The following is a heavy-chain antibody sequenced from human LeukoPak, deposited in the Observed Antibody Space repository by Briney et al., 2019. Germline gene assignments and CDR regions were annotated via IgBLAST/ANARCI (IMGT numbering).Heavy chain of an antibody. CDR3: AKTAVEYCSSTSCLDAFDI. D-gene: IGHD2-2*01. Sequence: QPGGSLRLSCVASGFTFSNYDMHWVRQAPGKGLEWVASMRNDGSQIYHADSVKGRFTISRDNSKNTLYLQMNSLRAEDTAVYYCAKTAVEYCSSTSCLDAFDIWGQGTMVTVSS. J-gene: IGHJ3*02. CDR2: MRNDGSQI. CDR1: GFTFSNYD. V-gene: IGHV3-30*02.